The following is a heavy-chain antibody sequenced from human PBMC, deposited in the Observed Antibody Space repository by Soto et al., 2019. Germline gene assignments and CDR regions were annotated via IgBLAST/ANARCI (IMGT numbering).Heavy chain of an antibody. J-gene: IGHJ4*02. Sequence: NPLETLSLTCTVSGGSISSGDYYWNWIRQPPGKGLEWIGYIYYSGSTYYNPSLKSRVTISVDTSKNQFSLKLSSVTAADTAVYYCARDNGGAYDPVEWGQGTLVTVSS. CDR2: IYYSGST. CDR1: GGSISSGDYY. V-gene: IGHV4-30-4*01. CDR3: ARDNGGAYDPVE. D-gene: IGHD3-22*01.